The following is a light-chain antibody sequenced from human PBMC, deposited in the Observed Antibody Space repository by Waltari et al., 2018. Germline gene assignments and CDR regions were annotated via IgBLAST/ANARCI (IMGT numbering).Light chain of an antibody. Sequence: EIVLTQSPATMSLSPGERATLSCRASQSVSSYLAWYQQKPGQAHRLLIYDASNRATGIPARFSGRGSGTDFTLTISSLEPEDFAVYYYQQRSNWPPTTFGQGTKLEIK. J-gene: IGKJ2*01. CDR3: QQRSNWPPTT. V-gene: IGKV3-11*01. CDR1: QSVSSY. CDR2: DAS.